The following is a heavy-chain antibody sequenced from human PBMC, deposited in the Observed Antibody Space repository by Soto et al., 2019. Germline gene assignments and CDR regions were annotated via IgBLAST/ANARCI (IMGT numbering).Heavy chain of an antibody. CDR1: GGTFSSYA. V-gene: IGHV1-69*13. D-gene: IGHD1-7*01. Sequence: AVKVSCKASGGTFSSYAISWVRQAPGQGLEWMGGIIPIFGTANYAQKFQGRVTITADESTSTAYMELSSLRSEDTAVYYCARGITGTTWRGTYYFDYWGQGTLVTVSS. CDR2: IIPIFGTA. J-gene: IGHJ4*02. CDR3: ARGITGTTWRGTYYFDY.